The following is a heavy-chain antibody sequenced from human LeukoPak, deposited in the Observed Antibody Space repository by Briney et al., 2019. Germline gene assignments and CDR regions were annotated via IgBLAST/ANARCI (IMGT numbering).Heavy chain of an antibody. J-gene: IGHJ5*02. CDR3: ARGSVTSIDP. CDR2: IYHSGST. D-gene: IGHD4-17*01. CDR1: GGSISSGGYS. V-gene: IGHV4-30-2*01. Sequence: SQTLSLTCAVSGGSISSGGYSWSWIRQPPGRGLEWIGYIYHSGSTYYNPSLKSRVTISVDTSKNQFSLKLSSVTAADTAVYYCARGSVTSIDPWGQGTLVTVSS.